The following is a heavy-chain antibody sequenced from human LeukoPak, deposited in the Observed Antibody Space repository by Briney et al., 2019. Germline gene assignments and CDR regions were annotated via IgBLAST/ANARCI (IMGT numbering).Heavy chain of an antibody. D-gene: IGHD2-21*02. J-gene: IGHJ4*02. Sequence: GGSLRLSCAASGFTFSTYGMHWVRQAPGKGLEWVAFIRYDGSNKYYADFAKGRFTISRDNSKNTLSLQMNSLRAEDTAVYYCAKDWGVVTAHYYFDNWGRGTLVTVSS. CDR2: IRYDGSNK. CDR1: GFTFSTYG. V-gene: IGHV3-30*02. CDR3: AKDWGVVTAHYYFDN.